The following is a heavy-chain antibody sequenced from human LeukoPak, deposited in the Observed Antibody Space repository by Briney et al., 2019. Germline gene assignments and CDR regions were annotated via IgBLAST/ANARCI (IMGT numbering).Heavy chain of an antibody. CDR1: GFTFSSYA. Sequence: GRSLRLSCAASGFTFSSYAMHRVRRAPGKGLEWVAVISYDGSNKYYADSVKGRFTISRDNSKNTLYLQMNSLGAEDTAVYYCARGPLHGMDVWGQGTTVTVSS. J-gene: IGHJ6*02. CDR2: ISYDGSNK. CDR3: ARGPLHGMDV. V-gene: IGHV3-30-3*01.